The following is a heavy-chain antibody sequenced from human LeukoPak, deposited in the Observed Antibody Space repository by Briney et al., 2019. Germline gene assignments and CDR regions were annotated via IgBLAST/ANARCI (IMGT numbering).Heavy chain of an antibody. Sequence: GGSLRLSCAASGFTFSSYVMSWVRQAPGKGLEWVSAISGSGGSTYYADSVKGRFTISRDNSKNTLYLQMNSLRAEDTAVYYCAKDRYYDSSGYPYWGQGTLVTVSS. V-gene: IGHV3-23*01. CDR3: AKDRYYDSSGYPY. CDR1: GFTFSSYV. D-gene: IGHD3-22*01. J-gene: IGHJ4*02. CDR2: ISGSGGST.